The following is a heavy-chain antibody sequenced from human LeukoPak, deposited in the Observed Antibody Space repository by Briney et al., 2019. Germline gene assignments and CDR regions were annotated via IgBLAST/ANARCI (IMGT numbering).Heavy chain of an antibody. J-gene: IGHJ4*02. V-gene: IGHV4-39*02. CDR1: GVSISSSNSY. Sequence: SETLSLTCTVSGVSISSSNSYWGWLRQPPGTGLGWIGSIYYSGNTYYNASLESQVSISIDTSKNQFSLQLNSVTPEDTAVYYCARDRDSSGYRRAFDYWGQGTLVTVSS. CDR3: ARDRDSSGYRRAFDY. D-gene: IGHD3-22*01. CDR2: IYYSGNT.